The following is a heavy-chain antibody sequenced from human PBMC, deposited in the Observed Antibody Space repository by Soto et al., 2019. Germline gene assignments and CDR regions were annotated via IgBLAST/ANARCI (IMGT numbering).Heavy chain of an antibody. J-gene: IGHJ4*02. Sequence: QVQLVESGGGVVQPGRSLRLSCAASGFIFSDYAMHWVRQAPGKGLEWVAVISYGGDNKYYADSVRGRFAISRDNLKNTLDLQMNSLNPEDTAVYHCAKARHSTSCYGLEADLWGQGTLVTVSS. CDR1: GFIFSDYA. V-gene: IGHV3-30*09. D-gene: IGHD2-2*01. CDR3: AKARHSTSCYGLEADL. CDR2: ISYGGDNK.